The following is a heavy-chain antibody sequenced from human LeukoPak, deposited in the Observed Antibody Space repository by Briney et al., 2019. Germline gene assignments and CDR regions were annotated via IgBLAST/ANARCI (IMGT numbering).Heavy chain of an antibody. CDR1: GFTVSSNY. CDR2: IYSGGST. V-gene: IGHV3-53*01. CDR3: AKGEAVLRYFGWLSGYFDY. D-gene: IGHD3-9*01. Sequence: GGSLRLSCAASGFTVSSNYMSWVRQAPGKGLEWVSVIYSGGSTYYADSVKGRFTISRDNSKNTLYLQMNSLRAEDTAVYYCAKGEAVLRYFGWLSGYFDYWGQGTLVTVSS. J-gene: IGHJ4*02.